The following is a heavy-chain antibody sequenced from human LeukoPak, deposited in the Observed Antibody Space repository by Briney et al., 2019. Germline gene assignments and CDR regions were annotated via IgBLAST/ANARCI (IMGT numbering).Heavy chain of an antibody. CDR2: ISSSSSYI. V-gene: IGHV3-21*01. CDR3: ARDRIAGINWFDP. J-gene: IGHJ5*02. CDR1: GFTFSSYS. Sequence: PGGSLRLSCAASGFTFSSYSMNWVRQAPGKGLEWVSSISSSSSYIYYADSVKGRFTISRDNAKNSLYLQMNSLGAEDTAVYYCARDRIAGINWFDPWGQGTLVTVSS. D-gene: IGHD6-13*01.